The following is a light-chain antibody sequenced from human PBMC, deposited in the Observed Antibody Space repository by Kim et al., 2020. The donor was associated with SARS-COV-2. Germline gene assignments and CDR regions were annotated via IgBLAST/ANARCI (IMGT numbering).Light chain of an antibody. CDR1: QDINNY. V-gene: IGKV1-33*01. J-gene: IGKJ2*01. Sequence: DIQMTQFPSTLSTSLGARLTITCQASQDINNYLNWYQQKPGKAPNLLIYDASDLETGVPSRFSGSGSGKDFTFTISSLQPEDIATYYCQQSDNLPYTFGQGTKLEI. CDR3: QQSDNLPYT. CDR2: DAS.